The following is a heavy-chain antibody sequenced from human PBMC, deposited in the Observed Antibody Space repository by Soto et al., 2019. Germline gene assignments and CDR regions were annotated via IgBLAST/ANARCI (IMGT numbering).Heavy chain of an antibody. CDR3: ARDLFLNDGSGINWFDP. V-gene: IGHV4-30-4*01. CDR1: GGSISRGDYY. CDR2: IYYSGST. D-gene: IGHD3-10*01. Sequence: PSETLSLTCTVSGGSISRGDYYWSWIRQPPGKGLEWIGYIYYSGSTYYNPSLKSRVTISVDTSKNQFSLKLSSVTAADTAVYYCARDLFLNDGSGINWFDPWGQGTLVTVSS. J-gene: IGHJ5*02.